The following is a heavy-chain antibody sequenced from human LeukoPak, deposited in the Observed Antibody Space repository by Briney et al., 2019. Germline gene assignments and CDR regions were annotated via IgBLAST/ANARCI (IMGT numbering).Heavy chain of an antibody. J-gene: IGHJ6*02. CDR2: IKQDGSEK. V-gene: IGHV3-7*03. D-gene: IGHD4/OR15-4a*01. CDR3: ARDLGALYYYGMDV. CDR1: GFTFSSYW. Sequence: GGSLRLSCAASGFTFSSYWMSWVRQAPGKGLEWVANIKQDGSEKYYVDSVKGRFTISRDNAKNSLYLQMNSLRAEDTAVYYCARDLGALYYYGMDVWGQGTTVTVSS.